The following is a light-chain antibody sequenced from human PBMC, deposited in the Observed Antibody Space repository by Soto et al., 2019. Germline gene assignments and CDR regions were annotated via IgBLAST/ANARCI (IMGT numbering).Light chain of an antibody. CDR1: SSNVGSNT. CDR2: SNN. CDR3: AAWDDSLNEWV. J-gene: IGLJ3*02. V-gene: IGLV1-44*01. Sequence: QSVLTQPPSASGTPGQRVTISCSGSSSNVGSNTVNWYQQLPGTAPKVLIYSNNQRPSGVPDRFSGSKSGTSASLAISELQSDDEADYYCAAWDDSLNEWVFGGGTKLTVL.